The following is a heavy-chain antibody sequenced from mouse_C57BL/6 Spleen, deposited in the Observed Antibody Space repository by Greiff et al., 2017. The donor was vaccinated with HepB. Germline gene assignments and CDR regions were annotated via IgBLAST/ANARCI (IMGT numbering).Heavy chain of an antibody. CDR3: ARGDYYGSSRHWYFDV. J-gene: IGHJ1*03. V-gene: IGHV1-20*01. CDR2: INPYNGDT. D-gene: IGHD1-1*01. Sequence: EVQLQQSGPELVKPGDSVKISCKASGYSFTGYFMNWVMQSHGKSLEWIGRINPYNGDTFYNQKFKGKATLTVDKSSSTAHMELRSLTSEDSAVYYCARGDYYGSSRHWYFDVWGTGTTVTVSS. CDR1: GYSFTGYF.